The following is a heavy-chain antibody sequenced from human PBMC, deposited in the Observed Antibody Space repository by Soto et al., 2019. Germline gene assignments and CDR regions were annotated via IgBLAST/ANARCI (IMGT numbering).Heavy chain of an antibody. CDR1: GGSISTYY. J-gene: IGHJ4*02. CDR2: IYHTGST. CDR3: ARKMTTGGLDY. V-gene: IGHV4-59*01. D-gene: IGHD1-1*01. Sequence: QSLTCTASGGSISTYYWSWIRQSPGKGLEWIGYIYHTGSTNYNPSLKSRATISVDTSKNQFSLKLRSVTAADTAVYYCARKMTTGGLDYWGQGTLVTVSS.